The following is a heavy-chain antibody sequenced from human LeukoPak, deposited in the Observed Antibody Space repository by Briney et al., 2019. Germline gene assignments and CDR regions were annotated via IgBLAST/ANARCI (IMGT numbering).Heavy chain of an antibody. J-gene: IGHJ4*02. D-gene: IGHD1-7*01. CDR3: ARAGRHWHYVY. V-gene: IGHV3-7*01. CDR1: GFTFSGFS. Sequence: PGGSLRLSCAASGFTFSGFSMSWVRQSPTKGLEWVANIKQDGSERYYVDSVKGRFTISRDNAKNSLSLQMNNLRVEDTAVYYCARAGRHWHYVYWGQGTVVTVSS. CDR2: IKQDGSER.